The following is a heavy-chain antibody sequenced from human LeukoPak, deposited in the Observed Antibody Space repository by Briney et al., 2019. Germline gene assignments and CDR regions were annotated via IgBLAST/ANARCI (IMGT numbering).Heavy chain of an antibody. CDR1: GYTFTSYA. Sequence: GASVKVSCKASGYTFTSYAMNWVRQAPGQGLEWMGWINTNTGNPTYAQGFTGRFVFSLDTSVSTAYLQISSLKAEDTAVYYCARDQRIAVAGKNYYYYYGMDVWGQGTTATVSS. D-gene: IGHD6-19*01. J-gene: IGHJ6*02. V-gene: IGHV7-4-1*02. CDR3: ARDQRIAVAGKNYYYYYGMDV. CDR2: INTNTGNP.